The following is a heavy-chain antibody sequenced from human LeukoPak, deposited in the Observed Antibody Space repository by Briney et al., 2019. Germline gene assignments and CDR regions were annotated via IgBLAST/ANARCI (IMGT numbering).Heavy chain of an antibody. CDR2: IYSGGST. CDR1: GFTVSSNY. CDR3: ATGWDDYDFWSGYSYFDY. Sequence: GGSLRLSCAASGFTVSSNYMSWVRQAPGKGLEWVSVIYSGGSTYYADSVKGRFTISRDNSKNTLYLQMNSLRAEDTAVYYCATGWDDYDFWSGYSYFDYWGQGTLVTVSS. D-gene: IGHD3-3*01. J-gene: IGHJ4*02. V-gene: IGHV3-53*05.